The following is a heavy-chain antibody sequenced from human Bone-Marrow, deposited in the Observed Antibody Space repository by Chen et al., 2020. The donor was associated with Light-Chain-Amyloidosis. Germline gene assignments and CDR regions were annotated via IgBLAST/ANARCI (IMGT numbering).Heavy chain of an antibody. CDR1: ECTFSSYW. V-gene: IGHV3-74*01. D-gene: IGHD2-2*01. Sequence: EVRVVESGGGLVQPGGSLRLSCAASECTFSSYWMHWVRQPPGKGLVWVSRISPDGKTTYYADSVKGRFTISRDNAKNTLFLQMNSLRVEDTAVYFCVRGTSGGYGLFDQWGQGPLVTVSS. CDR3: VRGTSGGYGLFDQ. J-gene: IGHJ4*02. CDR2: ISPDGKTT.